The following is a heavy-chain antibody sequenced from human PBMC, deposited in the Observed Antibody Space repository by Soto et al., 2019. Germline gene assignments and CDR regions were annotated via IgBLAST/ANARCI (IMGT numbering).Heavy chain of an antibody. J-gene: IGHJ4*02. V-gene: IGHV4-34*01. D-gene: IGHD3-3*02. Sequence: QVQLQQWGAGLLKPSETLSLTCAVYGGSFSGYYWSWSRQPPGKGLEWIGEINHSGSTNYNPSLKSRLTISVDTSKNQFSRKLSSVTAADTAVYYCARDLEGQLGDYWGPGTLVTVSS. CDR3: ARDLEGQLGDY. CDR2: INHSGST. CDR1: GGSFSGYY.